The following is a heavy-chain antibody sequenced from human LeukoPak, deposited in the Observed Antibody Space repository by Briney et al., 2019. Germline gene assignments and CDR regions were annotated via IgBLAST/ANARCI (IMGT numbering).Heavy chain of an antibody. D-gene: IGHD6-19*01. J-gene: IGHJ2*01. CDR3: AKPWYSSGWGAKRGFDL. V-gene: IGHV3-30*04. Sequence: PGGSLRLSCAASGFTFSSYAMHWVRQAPGKGLEWVAVISYDGSNKYYADSVKGRFTISRDNSKNTLYLQMNSLRAEDTAVYYCAKPWYSSGWGAKRGFDLWGRGTLVTVSS. CDR2: ISYDGSNK. CDR1: GFTFSSYA.